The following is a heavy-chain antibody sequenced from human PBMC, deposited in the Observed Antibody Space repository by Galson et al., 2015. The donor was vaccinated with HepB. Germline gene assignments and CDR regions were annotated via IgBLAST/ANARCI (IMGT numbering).Heavy chain of an antibody. Sequence: SVKVSCKASGGTFSSYAISWVRQAPGQGLEWMGRIIPILGIANYAQKFQGRVTITADKSTSTAYMELSSLRSEDTAVYYCARELRRDGYNFRGPSDYWGQGTLVTVSS. CDR2: IIPILGIA. CDR3: ARELRRDGYNFRGPSDY. D-gene: IGHD5-24*01. CDR1: GGTFSSYA. V-gene: IGHV1-69*04. J-gene: IGHJ4*02.